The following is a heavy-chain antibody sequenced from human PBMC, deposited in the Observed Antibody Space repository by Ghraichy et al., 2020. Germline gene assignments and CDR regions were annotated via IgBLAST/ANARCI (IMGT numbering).Heavy chain of an antibody. V-gene: IGHV4-4*02. D-gene: IGHD3-3*01. J-gene: IGHJ4*02. Sequence: SETLSLTCAVSGGSISSSNWWSWVRQPPGKGLEWIGEIYHSGSTNYNPSLKSRVTISVDKSKNQFSLKLSSVTAADTAVYYCARRANYDFWSQGTTPFDYWGQGTLVTVSS. CDR3: ARRANYDFWSQGTTPFDY. CDR1: GGSISSSNW. CDR2: IYHSGST.